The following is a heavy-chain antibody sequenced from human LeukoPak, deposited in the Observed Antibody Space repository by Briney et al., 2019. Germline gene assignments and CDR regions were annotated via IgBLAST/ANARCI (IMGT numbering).Heavy chain of an antibody. V-gene: IGHV1-69*05. CDR1: GGTFSSYA. Sequence: SVKVSCKASGGTFSSYAISWVRQAPGQGLEWMGGIIPIFGTANYAQKFQGRVTITTDESTSTAYMELSSLRSEDTAVYYCARSSGIVVVPAAILNWGQGTLVTVSS. CDR2: IIPIFGTA. J-gene: IGHJ4*02. CDR3: ARSSGIVVVPAAILN. D-gene: IGHD2-2*02.